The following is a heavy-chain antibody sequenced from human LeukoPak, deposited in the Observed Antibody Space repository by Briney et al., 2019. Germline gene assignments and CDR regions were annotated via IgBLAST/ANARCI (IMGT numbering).Heavy chain of an antibody. J-gene: IGHJ4*02. CDR1: GYTFTSYA. V-gene: IGHV1-3*01. CDR2: INAGNGNT. D-gene: IGHD1-26*01. CDR3: AREVGIRGHFDY. Sequence: ASVKVSCKASGYTFTSYAMHWVRQAPGQRLEWMGWINAGNGNTKYLQKFQGRVTITRDTSASTAYMELSSLRSEDTAVYYCAREVGIRGHFDYWGRGTPVTVSS.